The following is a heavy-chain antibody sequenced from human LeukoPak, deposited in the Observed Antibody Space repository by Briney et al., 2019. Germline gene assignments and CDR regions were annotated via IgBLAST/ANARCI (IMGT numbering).Heavy chain of an antibody. CDR3: ARVLEDYYGPGSQKFDP. Sequence: GGSLRLSCAASGFTFSSYAMSWVRQAPGKGLEWVSYISSSSSTIYYADSVKGRFTISRDNAKNSLYLQMNSLRAEDTAVYYCARVLEDYYGPGSQKFDPWGQGTLVTVSS. CDR1: GFTFSSYA. J-gene: IGHJ5*02. CDR2: ISSSSSTI. V-gene: IGHV3-48*01. D-gene: IGHD3-10*01.